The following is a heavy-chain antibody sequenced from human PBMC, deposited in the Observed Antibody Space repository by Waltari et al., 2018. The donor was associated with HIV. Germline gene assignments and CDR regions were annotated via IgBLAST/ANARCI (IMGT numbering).Heavy chain of an antibody. Sequence: QVELQQWGTGLLKPSETLSLTCAVYGESFSDYHREPYRSFTDYFWNWFRQPPGKALEWFGENARGGSTNYTPSLKRPISLSIDTSKKQFSLKLPSVTAADTAVYYCARGVGPDHIWANYPDFWGQGSLVVVSP. CDR2: NARGGST. J-gene: IGHJ4*02. CDR3: ARGVGPDHIWANYPDF. V-gene: IGHV4-34*01. D-gene: IGHD3-16*01. CDR1: GESFSDYHREPYRSFTDYF.